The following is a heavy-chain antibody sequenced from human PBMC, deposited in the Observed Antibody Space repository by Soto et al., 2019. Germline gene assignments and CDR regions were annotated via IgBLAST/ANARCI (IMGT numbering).Heavy chain of an antibody. CDR3: AISQMGSRPTVTGY. D-gene: IGHD4-17*01. CDR2: IIPILGIA. CDR1: GGTFSSYT. Sequence: SVKLYCNASGGTFSSYTISWVRQAPGQGLEWMGRIIPILGIANYAQKFQGRVTITADKSTSTAYMELSSLRSEDTAVYYCAISQMGSRPTVTGYWGQGTLVTVSS. V-gene: IGHV1-69*02. J-gene: IGHJ4*02.